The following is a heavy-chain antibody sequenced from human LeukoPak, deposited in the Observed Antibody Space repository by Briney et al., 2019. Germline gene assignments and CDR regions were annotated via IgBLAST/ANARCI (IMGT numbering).Heavy chain of an antibody. D-gene: IGHD6-13*01. CDR2: ISSSGSTI. CDR3: ASVPPVYSSSRNWFDP. V-gene: IGHV3-48*03. J-gene: IGHJ5*02. Sequence: AGGSLRLSCAASGFTFSSYEMNWVRQAPGKGLEWVSYISSSGSTIYYADSVKGRFTISRGNAKNSLYLQMNSLRAEDTAVYYCASVPPVYSSSRNWFDPWGQGTLVTVSS. CDR1: GFTFSSYE.